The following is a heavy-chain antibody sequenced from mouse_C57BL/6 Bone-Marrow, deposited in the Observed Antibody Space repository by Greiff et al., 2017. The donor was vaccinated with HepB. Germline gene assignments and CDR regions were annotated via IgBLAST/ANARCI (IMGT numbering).Heavy chain of an antibody. CDR2: ISSGSSTI. V-gene: IGHV5-17*01. Sequence: DVKLVESGGGLVKPGGSLKLSCAASGFTFSDYGMHWVRQAPEKGLEWVAYISSGSSTIYYADTVKGRFTISRDNAKNTLFLQMTSLRYEDTAMYYCARPLLLRYQAWFAYWGQGTLVTVSA. CDR1: GFTFSDYG. D-gene: IGHD1-1*01. J-gene: IGHJ3*01. CDR3: ARPLLLRYQAWFAY.